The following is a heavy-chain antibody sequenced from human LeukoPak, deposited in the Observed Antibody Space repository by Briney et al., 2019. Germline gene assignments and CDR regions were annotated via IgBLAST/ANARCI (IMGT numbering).Heavy chain of an antibody. V-gene: IGHV4-59*01. CDR1: GGSISTYY. J-gene: IGHJ5*02. Sequence: SETLSLTCTVSGGSISTYYWSWIRQPPGKGLEWIGYIYYSGSTNYNPSLRSRVTILIDTSKNQCSLKLNSVTAADTAVYYCARLNRYQPYWFDPWGQGTLVTVSS. CDR3: ARLNRYQPYWFDP. CDR2: IYYSGST. D-gene: IGHD2-2*01.